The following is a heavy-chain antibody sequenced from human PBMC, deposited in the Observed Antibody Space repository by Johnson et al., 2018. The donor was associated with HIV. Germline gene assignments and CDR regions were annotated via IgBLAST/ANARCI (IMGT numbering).Heavy chain of an antibody. CDR2: IYSGGST. J-gene: IGHJ3*02. CDR1: GFTVSSNY. CDR3: ARALGNWNFYDAFDI. V-gene: IGHV3-53*01. D-gene: IGHD1-7*01. Sequence: VQLVESGGGVVQPGGSLRLSCAASGFTVSSNYMSWVRQAPGKGLEWVSVIYSGGSTYYADSVKGRFTISRDNSKNTLYLQMNSLRAEDTAVYYCARALGNWNFYDAFDIWGQGTMVTVSS.